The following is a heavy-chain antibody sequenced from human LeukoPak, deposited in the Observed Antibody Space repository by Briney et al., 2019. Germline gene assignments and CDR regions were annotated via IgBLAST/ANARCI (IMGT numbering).Heavy chain of an antibody. CDR3: ARDGLIAAAGNNWFDP. D-gene: IGHD6-13*01. V-gene: IGHV3-30*07. J-gene: IGHJ5*02. Sequence: SGGSLRLSCAASGFTFSSYAMHWVRQAPGKGLEWVAVISYDGSNKYYADSVKGRFTISRDNAKNSLYLQMNSLRAEDTAVYYCARDGLIAAAGNNWFDPWGQGTLVTVSS. CDR1: GFTFSSYA. CDR2: ISYDGSNK.